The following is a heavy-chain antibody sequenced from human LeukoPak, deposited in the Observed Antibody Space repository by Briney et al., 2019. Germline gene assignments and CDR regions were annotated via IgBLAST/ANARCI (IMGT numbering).Heavy chain of an antibody. V-gene: IGHV3-53*01. Sequence: GGSLRLSCAASGFTVSSNYMSWVRQAPGKGLEWVSVIYSGGSTYYADSVKGRSTISRDNSKNTLYLQMNSLRAEDTAVYYCARDGRRYYDSSAGAFDIWGQGTMVTVSS. CDR2: IYSGGST. D-gene: IGHD3-22*01. CDR3: ARDGRRYYDSSAGAFDI. CDR1: GFTVSSNY. J-gene: IGHJ3*02.